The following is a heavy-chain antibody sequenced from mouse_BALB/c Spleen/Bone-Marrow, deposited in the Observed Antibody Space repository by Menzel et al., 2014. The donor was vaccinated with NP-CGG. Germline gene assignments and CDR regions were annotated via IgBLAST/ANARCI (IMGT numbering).Heavy chain of an antibody. J-gene: IGHJ2*01. Sequence: QVQLKESGAELVRPGTSVKVSCKASGYAFTNFWIEWVKERPGQGLEWIGVINPGSGITNYNERFKGKATLTADKSSSTAYMQLSSLTSDDSAVYFCAGRDYRYDVGPFDYWGQGTTLTVSS. CDR1: GYAFTNFW. V-gene: IGHV1-54*01. D-gene: IGHD2-14*01. CDR3: AGRDYRYDVGPFDY. CDR2: INPGSGIT.